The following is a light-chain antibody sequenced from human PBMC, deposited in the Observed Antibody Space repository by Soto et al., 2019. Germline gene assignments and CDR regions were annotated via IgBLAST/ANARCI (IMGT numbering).Light chain of an antibody. CDR3: QQYHTWPVT. V-gene: IGKV3-15*01. J-gene: IGKJ4*01. Sequence: VMTQSPATLSVSPGERVTFSCRASQGINRKLAWYQHKAGQAPRLLISGASTGATGIPARFSGSGSGTEFTLTINSLQSEDSAVYCCQQYHTWPVTFGGGTKADIK. CDR2: GAS. CDR1: QGINRK.